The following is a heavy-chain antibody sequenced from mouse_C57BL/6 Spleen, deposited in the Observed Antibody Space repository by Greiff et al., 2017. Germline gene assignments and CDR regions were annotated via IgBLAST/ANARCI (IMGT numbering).Heavy chain of an antibody. CDR1: GYTFTDYE. V-gene: IGHV1-15*01. CDR2: IDPETGGT. CDR3: SREGSCGNYDEFGG. D-gene: IGHD2-1*01. Sequence: QVQLQQSGAELVRPGASVTLSCKASGYTFTDYEMHWVKQTPVHGLEWIGAIDPETGGTAYNQKFKGKAILTADKSSSTAYMELRSLTSEDSAVYYYSREGSCGNYDEFGGWGQGATLTVAS. J-gene: IGHJ2*01.